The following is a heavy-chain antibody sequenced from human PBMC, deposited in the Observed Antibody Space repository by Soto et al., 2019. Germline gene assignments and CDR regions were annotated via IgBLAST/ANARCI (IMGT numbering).Heavy chain of an antibody. Sequence: QVQLVQSGAEVKKPGASVKVSCKASGYTFTSYDINWVRQATGQGLEWMGWMNPNSGNTGYAQKFQGRVTMTSNTSISTAYMELSSLISEHTTLYYFASSTNDYGDRHWGQGTLVTVSS. CDR2: MNPNSGNT. V-gene: IGHV1-8*01. CDR3: ASSTNDYGDRH. J-gene: IGHJ4*02. CDR1: GYTFTSYD. D-gene: IGHD4-17*01.